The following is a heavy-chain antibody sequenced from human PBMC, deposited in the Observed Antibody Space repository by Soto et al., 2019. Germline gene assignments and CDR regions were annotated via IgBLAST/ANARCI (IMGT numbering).Heavy chain of an antibody. V-gene: IGHV3-21*01. CDR1: GFTFSSYS. J-gene: IGHJ5*02. CDR2: ISSSSSYI. D-gene: IGHD1-20*01. CDR3: ARDFVEDNWNPRAWFDP. Sequence: KAGGSLRLSCAASGFTFSSYSMNWVRQAPGKGLEWVSSISSSSSYIYYADSVKGRFTISRDNAKNSLYLQMNSLRAEDTAVYYCARDFVEDNWNPRAWFDPWGQGTLVTVSS.